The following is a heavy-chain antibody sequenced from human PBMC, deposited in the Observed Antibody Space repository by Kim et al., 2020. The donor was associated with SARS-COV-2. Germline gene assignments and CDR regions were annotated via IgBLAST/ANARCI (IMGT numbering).Heavy chain of an antibody. D-gene: IGHD5-18*01. V-gene: IGHV4-59*08. CDR3: ARQLRGYSYGINYYGMDV. J-gene: IGHJ6*02. Sequence: SETLSLTCTVSGGSISSYYWSWIRQPPGKGLEWIGYIYYSGSTNYNPSLKSRVTISVDTSKNQFSLKLSSVTAADTAVYYCARQLRGYSYGINYYGMDVWGQGTTVTVSS. CDR1: GGSISSYY. CDR2: IYYSGST.